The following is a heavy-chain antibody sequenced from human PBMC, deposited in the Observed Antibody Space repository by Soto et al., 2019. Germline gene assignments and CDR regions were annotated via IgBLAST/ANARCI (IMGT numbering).Heavy chain of an antibody. V-gene: IGHV1-69*01. CDR1: GGTFSSYA. D-gene: IGHD3-22*01. J-gene: IGHJ3*02. CDR3: ARDHGIYYDSSGYYRGAFDI. Sequence: QVQLVQSGAEVKKPGSSVKVSCKASGGTFSSYAISWVRQAPGQGLEWMGGIIPIFGTANYAQKFQGRVTITADESTSTAYMELSSLRSEDTAVYYCARDHGIYYDSSGYYRGAFDIWGQGTMVTVSS. CDR2: IIPIFGTA.